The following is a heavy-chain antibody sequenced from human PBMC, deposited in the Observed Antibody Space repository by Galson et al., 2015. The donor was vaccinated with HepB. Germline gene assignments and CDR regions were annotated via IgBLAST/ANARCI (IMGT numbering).Heavy chain of an antibody. Sequence: SVKVSCKASGYTFTSFAMHWVRQAPGQRLEWMGWINGGNGNTKYSQKFQGRVTITKDTSVSTAYMELSSLRSEDTAVYYCARGDIVVVPAAVGTDYYYGMDVWGQGTTVTVSS. CDR2: INGGNGNT. CDR3: ARGDIVVVPAAVGTDYYYGMDV. J-gene: IGHJ6*02. V-gene: IGHV1-3*01. D-gene: IGHD2-2*01. CDR1: GYTFTSFA.